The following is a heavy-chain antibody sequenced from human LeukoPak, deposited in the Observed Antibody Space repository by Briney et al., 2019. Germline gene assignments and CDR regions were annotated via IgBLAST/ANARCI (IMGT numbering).Heavy chain of an antibody. V-gene: IGHV4-61*05. CDR2: IYYSGST. J-gene: IGHJ4*02. Sequence: KSSETLSLTCTVSGGSISSSSYYWGWIRQPPGKGLEWIGYIYYSGSTNYNPSLKSRVTISVDTSKNQFFLKLSSVTAAGTAVYYCARATGSGGGPNYDYWGQGTLVTVSS. CDR1: GGSISSSSYY. CDR3: ARATGSGGGPNYDY. D-gene: IGHD6-19*01.